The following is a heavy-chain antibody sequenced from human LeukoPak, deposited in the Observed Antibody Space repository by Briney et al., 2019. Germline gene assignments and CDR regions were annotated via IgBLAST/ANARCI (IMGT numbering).Heavy chain of an antibody. V-gene: IGHV3-23*01. Sequence: PGGSLRLSCAASGFTFSSYAMSWVRQAPGKGLEWVSAISGSGGSTYYVDSVKGRFTISRDNSKNTLYLQMNSLRAEDTAVYYCAKDLDSSGNFWGTDAFDIWGQGTMVTVSS. CDR1: GFTFSSYA. CDR3: AKDLDSSGNFWGTDAFDI. CDR2: ISGSGGST. J-gene: IGHJ3*02. D-gene: IGHD3-22*01.